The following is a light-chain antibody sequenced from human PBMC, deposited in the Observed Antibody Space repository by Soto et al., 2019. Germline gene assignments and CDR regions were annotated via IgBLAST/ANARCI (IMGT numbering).Light chain of an antibody. Sequence: EIVLTQSPGTLSLSPGERATLSCRASQSVSSSYLAWYQQKPGQTPRLLIYGASSRATGIPDRFSGSGSGTDFPLTITRLEPEEFAVYYCDQYGSSPLTFGGGTNVE. CDR2: GAS. CDR3: DQYGSSPLT. V-gene: IGKV3-20*01. J-gene: IGKJ4*01. CDR1: QSVSSSY.